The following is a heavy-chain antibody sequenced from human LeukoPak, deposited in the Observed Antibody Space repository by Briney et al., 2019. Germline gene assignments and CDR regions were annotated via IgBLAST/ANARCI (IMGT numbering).Heavy chain of an antibody. J-gene: IGHJ4*02. CDR3: ATVAGYFDY. Sequence: GGSLRLSCAASEFTFSNYWKSWVRQAPGKGLEWVASIQKDGSQKYYLESVKGRFTISRDNTKNSLYLHMSSLRADDTAVYFCATVAGYFDYWGQGTLVTVSS. CDR1: EFTFSNYW. D-gene: IGHD2-21*01. V-gene: IGHV3-7*01. CDR2: IQKDGSQK.